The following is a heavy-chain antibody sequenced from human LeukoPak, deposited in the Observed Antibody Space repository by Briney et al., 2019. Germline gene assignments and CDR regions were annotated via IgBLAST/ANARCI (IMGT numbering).Heavy chain of an antibody. CDR1: GFTFSSYW. V-gene: IGHV3-74*01. Sequence: GGSLRLSCAASGFTFSSYWMHWVRQAPGKGLVWVSRISNDGSSTGYADSVKGRFTISRDNAKNTLYLQMHSLRAEDTALYYCSYQRGGQVYWGQGTLVTVSS. CDR3: SYQRGGQVY. CDR2: ISNDGSST. J-gene: IGHJ4*02. D-gene: IGHD2-2*01.